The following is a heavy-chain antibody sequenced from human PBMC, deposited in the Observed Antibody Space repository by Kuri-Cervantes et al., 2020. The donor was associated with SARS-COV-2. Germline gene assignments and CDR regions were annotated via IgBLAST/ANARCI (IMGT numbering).Heavy chain of an antibody. CDR1: GFTFSSYA. CDR2: ISYDGSNK. J-gene: IGHJ4*02. D-gene: IGHD4-11*01. CDR3: ASAIMTTVSPFDY. V-gene: IGHV3-30*07. Sequence: GGSLRLSCAASGFTFSSYAMHWVRQAPGKGLEWVAVISYDGSNKYYADSVKGRFTISRDNAKNSLYLQMNSLRAEDTAVYFCASAIMTTVSPFDYWGQGTLVTVSS.